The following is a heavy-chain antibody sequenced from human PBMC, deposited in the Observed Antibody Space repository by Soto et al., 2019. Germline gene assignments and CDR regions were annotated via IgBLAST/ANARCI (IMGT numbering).Heavy chain of an antibody. J-gene: IGHJ4*02. CDR3: ARGEGPEMATFDY. D-gene: IGHD5-12*01. CDR2: IWYDGSNK. V-gene: IGHV3-33*01. CDR1: GFTFSRYG. Sequence: QVQLVESGGGVVQPGRSLRLSCAASGFTFSRYGMHWVRQAPGKGLEWVAVIWYDGSNKYYADSVKGRFTIPRDNSKNTLYLQMNRLRAEDTAVYYCARGEGPEMATFDYWGQGTLVTVSS.